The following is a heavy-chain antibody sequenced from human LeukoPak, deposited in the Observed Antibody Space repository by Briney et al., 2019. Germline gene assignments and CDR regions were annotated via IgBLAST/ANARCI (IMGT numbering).Heavy chain of an antibody. J-gene: IGHJ4*02. CDR3: ASPSGITGTGYHY. D-gene: IGHD1-20*01. Sequence: GEALKISCKGSGYSFTSYWIGWVRQLPGKGVEGRGIIYPGDSDTRYSPSSQGQVTISADKSISTAYLQWSSMKASDTAMYYCASPSGITGTGYHYWGQGTLVTVSS. CDR2: IYPGDSDT. V-gene: IGHV5-51*01. CDR1: GYSFTSYW.